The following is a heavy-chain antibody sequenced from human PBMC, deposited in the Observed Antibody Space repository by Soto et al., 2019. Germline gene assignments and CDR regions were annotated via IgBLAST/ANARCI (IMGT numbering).Heavy chain of an antibody. CDR3: ARSLSSWPFYGMDV. Sequence: PXESLKLSWQCSGYSFTSYWIGLVLQMPGKGLEWMGIIYPGDSDTRYSPSFQGQVTISADKSISTAYLQWSSLKASDTAMYYCARSLSSWPFYGMDVWGQGTTVTVSS. J-gene: IGHJ6*02. D-gene: IGHD6-13*01. CDR2: IYPGDSDT. CDR1: GYSFTSYW. V-gene: IGHV5-51*01.